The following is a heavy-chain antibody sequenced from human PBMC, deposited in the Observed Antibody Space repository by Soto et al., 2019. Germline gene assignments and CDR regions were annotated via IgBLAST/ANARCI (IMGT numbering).Heavy chain of an antibody. CDR3: AREEGADTKMDI. CDR1: GGSISSGDYY. V-gene: IGHV4-30-4*01. CDR2: IYYIGST. Sequence: QVQLQESGPGLVKPSQTLSLTCTVSGGSISSGDYYWSWISQPPGKGLEWIGYIYYIGSTYYNPSLKRRVTISVDTSKNQFSLKLSSVTAADTAVYYCAREEGADTKMDIWGQGTMVTVSS. J-gene: IGHJ3*02. D-gene: IGHD3-22*01.